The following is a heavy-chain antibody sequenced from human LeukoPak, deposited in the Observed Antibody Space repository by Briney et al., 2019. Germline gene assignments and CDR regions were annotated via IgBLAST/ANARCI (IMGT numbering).Heavy chain of an antibody. V-gene: IGHV3-7*01. CDR3: ARGPFVVIGAPDY. CDR1: GFSISTFW. Sequence: PGGSLRLSCAASGFSISTFWMSWVRQAPGKGLEWVANIKQDGGEKYYVDSVKGRFTISRDNAKNSLYLQMSSLRAEDTAVYYCARGPFVVIGAPDYWGQGTLVTVSS. CDR2: IKQDGGEK. J-gene: IGHJ4*02. D-gene: IGHD2-21*01.